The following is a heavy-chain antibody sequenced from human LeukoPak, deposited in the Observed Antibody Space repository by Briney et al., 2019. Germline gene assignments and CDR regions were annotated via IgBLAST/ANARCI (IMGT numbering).Heavy chain of an antibody. J-gene: IGHJ3*02. CDR3: ARERDGDLPQAPSFDI. V-gene: IGHV3-7*01. CDR1: GFTLSSYW. D-gene: IGHD4-17*01. CDR2: IKQDGSEK. Sequence: GGSLRLSCAASGFTLSSYWMSGVRQAPGKGLEWVANIKQDGSEKYYVDSVKGRFTFSRDNAKNSLCLQLNSLRADDTAVYFCARERDGDLPQAPSFDIWRQGTMVTVSS.